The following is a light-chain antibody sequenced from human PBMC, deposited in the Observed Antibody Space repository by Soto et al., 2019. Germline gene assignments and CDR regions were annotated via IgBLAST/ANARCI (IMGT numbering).Light chain of an antibody. CDR1: QDISNY. CDR2: DAS. Sequence: DIQMTQSPSSLSASVGDRVTITCQASQDISNYLNWYQQKPGKAPKLLIYDASNLETGVPSRFSGSGYGTDFTFTISSLQPEDIATYYRQQYPNLPLTFGGGPRWISX. J-gene: IGKJ4*01. CDR3: QQYPNLPLT. V-gene: IGKV1-33*01.